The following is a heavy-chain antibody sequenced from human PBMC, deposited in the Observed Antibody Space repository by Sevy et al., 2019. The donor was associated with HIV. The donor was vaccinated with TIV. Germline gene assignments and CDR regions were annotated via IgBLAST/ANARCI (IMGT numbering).Heavy chain of an antibody. CDR3: STDDVIAY. CDR2: SKSITDGGAA. CDR1: GFSFSNYA. J-gene: IGHJ4*02. V-gene: IGHV3-15*01. Sequence: GGALRPSCAASGFSFSNYAMSWVRQAPGKGLGWVGHSKSITDGGAADNAAPVKGRFNISRHDSKNTLYLHMNSLKAEDTAVYYCSTDDVIAYWGRGTLVTVSS.